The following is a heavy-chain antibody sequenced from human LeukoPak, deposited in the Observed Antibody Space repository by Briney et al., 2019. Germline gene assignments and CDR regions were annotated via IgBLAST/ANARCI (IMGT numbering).Heavy chain of an antibody. Sequence: PGGSLRLSCAASGFTFSSYWMSWVRQAPGKGLEGVANIKQDGSEKYYVDSVKGRFTISRDNAKNSLYLQMNSLRAEDTAVYYCARDYYYDSSGYYHPSFDYWGQGTLVTVSS. CDR2: IKQDGSEK. D-gene: IGHD3-22*01. V-gene: IGHV3-7*01. CDR3: ARDYYYDSSGYYHPSFDY. J-gene: IGHJ4*02. CDR1: GFTFSSYW.